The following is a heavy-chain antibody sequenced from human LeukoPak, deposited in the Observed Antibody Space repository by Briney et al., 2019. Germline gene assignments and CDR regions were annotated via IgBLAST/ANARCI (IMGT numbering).Heavy chain of an antibody. J-gene: IGHJ4*02. CDR1: GFTFSSYA. Sequence: GGSLRLSCAASGFTFSSYAMSWVRQAPGKGLEWVSGINSDGTTTGYADSVKGRFTISRDNAKNTVSLQMSSLRAEDTALYYCARGGYGAHMGWGQGTLVTVSS. CDR2: INSDGTTT. D-gene: IGHD4-17*01. V-gene: IGHV3-74*01. CDR3: ARGGYGAHMG.